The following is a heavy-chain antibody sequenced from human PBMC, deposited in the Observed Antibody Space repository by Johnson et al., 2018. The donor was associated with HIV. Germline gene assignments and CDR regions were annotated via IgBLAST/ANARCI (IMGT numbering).Heavy chain of an antibody. D-gene: IGHD4-17*01. CDR1: GFTFSNYA. Sequence: QVQLVESGGGVVQPGGSLRLSCAASGFTFSNYAMHWVRQAPGKGLEWVALVSYDGRNQYHADSVKGRFTISRDYSKNSLYLQMNSLRSEDTALYYCARANSYGDYRAKAFDIWGQGTMVTVSS. V-gene: IGHV3-30*19. CDR3: ARANSYGDYRAKAFDI. J-gene: IGHJ3*02. CDR2: VSYDGRNQ.